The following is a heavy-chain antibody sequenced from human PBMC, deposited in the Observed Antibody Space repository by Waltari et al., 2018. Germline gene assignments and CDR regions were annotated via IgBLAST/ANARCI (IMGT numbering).Heavy chain of an antibody. Sequence: EVQLVESGGGLVQPGRSLRLSCAASGFTFDDYAMHWVRQAPGKGLEWVSGISWNSGSTYYADSVKGRFTISRDNSKNTLYLQMNSLRAEDTAVYYCAKDAESGLFDYWGQGTLVTVSS. CDR1: GFTFDDYA. CDR2: ISWNSGST. J-gene: IGHJ4*02. D-gene: IGHD2-21*01. CDR3: AKDAESGLFDY. V-gene: IGHV3-9*01.